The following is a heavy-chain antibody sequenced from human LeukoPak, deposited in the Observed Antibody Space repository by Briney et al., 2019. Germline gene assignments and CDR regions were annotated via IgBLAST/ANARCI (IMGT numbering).Heavy chain of an antibody. V-gene: IGHV4-59*08. J-gene: IGHJ4*02. CDR3: ARLGIGVVPSAMLGDYYFDY. D-gene: IGHD2-2*01. Sequence: SETLSLTCTVSGGSISNYYWSWIRQPPGKGLEWFGYIYYSGSTKYNPSLESRVTISVDTSKSQFSLKLTSVTAADTAVYYCARLGIGVVPSAMLGDYYFDYWGQGTLVTVSS. CDR2: IYYSGST. CDR1: GGSISNYY.